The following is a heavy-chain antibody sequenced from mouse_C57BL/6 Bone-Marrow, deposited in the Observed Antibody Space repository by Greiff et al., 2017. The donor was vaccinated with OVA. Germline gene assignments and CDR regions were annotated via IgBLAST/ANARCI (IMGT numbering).Heavy chain of an antibody. Sequence: QVQLQQPGAELVKPGASVKLSCKASGYTFTSYWMQWVKQRPGQGLEWIGEIDPSDSYTNYNQKFKGKATLTVDTSSSTAYMQLSSLTSEDSAVYYCAREGYYGNDAWYFDVWGTGTTVTVSS. CDR3: AREGYYGNDAWYFDV. CDR1: GYTFTSYW. CDR2: IDPSDSYT. J-gene: IGHJ1*03. D-gene: IGHD2-2*01. V-gene: IGHV1-50*01.